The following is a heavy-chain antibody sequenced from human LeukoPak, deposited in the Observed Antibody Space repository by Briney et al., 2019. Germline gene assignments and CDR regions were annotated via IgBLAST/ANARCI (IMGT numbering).Heavy chain of an antibody. CDR1: GYTFTNYY. J-gene: IGHJ3*02. V-gene: IGHV1-18*01. CDR3: AWDSGAFEI. Sequence: GASVKVSFTASGYTFTNYYISWMRQAPGQGLQWMGRISAYNGQTNYAQKVQGRVTMTTDTSTSTVYMELRSLRSDDTAVYYCAWDSGAFEIWGQGTMVTVSS. CDR2: ISAYNGQT.